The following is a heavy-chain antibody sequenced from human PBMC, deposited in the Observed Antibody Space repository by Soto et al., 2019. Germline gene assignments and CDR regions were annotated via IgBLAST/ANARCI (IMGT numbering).Heavy chain of an antibody. CDR2: INHSGST. V-gene: IGHV4-34*01. CDR1: GGSFSGYY. Sequence: QVQLQQWGAGLLKPSETLSLTCAVYGGSFSGYYWSWIRQPPGKGLEWIGEINHSGSTNYNPSLKSRVTISVDTAKNQFSLKLSSVTAADTAVYYCARGGLRFPRWFDPWGQGPLVTVSS. D-gene: IGHD5-12*01. CDR3: ARGGLRFPRWFDP. J-gene: IGHJ5*02.